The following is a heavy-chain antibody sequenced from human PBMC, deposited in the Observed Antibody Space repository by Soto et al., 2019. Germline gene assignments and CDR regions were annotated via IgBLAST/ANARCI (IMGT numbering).Heavy chain of an antibody. Sequence: EVQLVESGGGLVQPGGSLRLSCAASGFTFSDHYMDWVRQAPGKGLEWLARTRNKADSYTTEYAASVKGRFTISRDDSKNSLHLQMNSLKTEDTAVYYCVYTAVIGTTDFDCWGQGTLVTVSS. J-gene: IGHJ5*01. CDR1: GFTFSDHY. CDR3: VYTAVIGTTDFDC. CDR2: TRNKADSYTT. V-gene: IGHV3-72*01. D-gene: IGHD2-21*01.